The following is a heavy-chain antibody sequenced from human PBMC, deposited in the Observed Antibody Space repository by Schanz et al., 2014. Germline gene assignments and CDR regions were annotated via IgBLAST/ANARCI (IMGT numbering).Heavy chain of an antibody. CDR2: VHPSGTT. Sequence: QVHLQQWGAGLLQPSETLSLTCGVGGVSFSFYYWSWVRQPPGKGLEWIGEVHPSGTTNYNPSLIYQFTMSVDASKNHFSLKLPSVTAADTAVYYCARGQDHAKTGDLWGRGTLVTISS. CDR1: GVSFSFYY. V-gene: IGHV4-34*02. J-gene: IGHJ5*02. D-gene: IGHD2-2*01. CDR3: ARGQDHAKTGDL.